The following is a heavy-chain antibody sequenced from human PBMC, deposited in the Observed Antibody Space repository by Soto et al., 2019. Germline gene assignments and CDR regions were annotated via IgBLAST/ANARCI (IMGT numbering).Heavy chain of an antibody. CDR3: AREYIVVVPAAMPQGQFYYYYGMDV. CDR1: GFTFSSYA. V-gene: IGHV3-30-3*01. J-gene: IGHJ6*02. D-gene: IGHD2-2*01. Sequence: PGGSLRLSCAASGFTFSSYAMHWVRQAPGKGLEWVAVISYDGSNKYYADSVKGRFTISRDNSKNTLYLQMNSLRAEDTAVYYCAREYIVVVPAAMPQGQFYYYYGMDVWGQGTTVTVSS. CDR2: ISYDGSNK.